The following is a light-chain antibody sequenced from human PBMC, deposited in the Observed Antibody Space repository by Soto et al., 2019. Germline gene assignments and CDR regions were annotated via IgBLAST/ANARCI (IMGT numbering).Light chain of an antibody. Sequence: DIQMTQSPSTLSASVGDRVTITCRASQSIGTWLAWCQQKLGKAPKLLIYDASSLESGVPSRFSGSGSGTEFTLTISSLQPHDSATYYCQQYKSSPVFGQGTKVDIK. CDR2: DAS. V-gene: IGKV1-5*01. CDR1: QSIGTW. J-gene: IGKJ1*01. CDR3: QQYKSSPV.